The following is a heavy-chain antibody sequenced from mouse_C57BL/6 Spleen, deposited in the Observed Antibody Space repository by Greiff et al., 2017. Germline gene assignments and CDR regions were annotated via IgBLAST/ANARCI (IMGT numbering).Heavy chain of an antibody. J-gene: IGHJ4*01. CDR1: GYTFTSYW. D-gene: IGHD1-1*01. CDR3: ARGGLTTVVAYYYAMDY. Sequence: QVQLQQPGTELVKPGASVKLSCKASGYTFTSYWMHWVKQRPGQGLEWIGNINPSNGGTNYNEKFKSKATLTVDKSSSTAYMQLSSLTSEDSAVYYCARGGLTTVVAYYYAMDYWGQGTSVTVSS. V-gene: IGHV1-53*01. CDR2: INPSNGGT.